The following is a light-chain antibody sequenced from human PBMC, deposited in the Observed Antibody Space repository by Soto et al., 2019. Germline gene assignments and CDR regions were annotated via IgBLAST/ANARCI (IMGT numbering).Light chain of an antibody. CDR2: EAS. J-gene: IGKJ4*01. Sequence: DIQMTQSPSTLSASVGDRVTITCRASQSISSWLAWYQQKPGKAPNLLIYEASTYPTGAPTRFSSRASGTEFTHTSSSMQPDDFATYYCQQYDTYSLTFGGVTKVEIK. CDR3: QQYDTYSLT. V-gene: IGKV1-5*03. CDR1: QSISSW.